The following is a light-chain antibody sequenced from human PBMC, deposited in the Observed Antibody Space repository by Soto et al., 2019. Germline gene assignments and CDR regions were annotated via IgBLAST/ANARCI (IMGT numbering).Light chain of an antibody. Sequence: DIQMTQSPSILSASVGDRVTITCRASQSIRSWLAWYQQKPGKAPKLLIYDAYSLESGVPSRFSGRRSGTEFTLTIACLQPEDFATYYCQQYESYSPLTFGGGTKVDI. CDR2: DAY. J-gene: IGKJ4*01. CDR3: QQYESYSPLT. V-gene: IGKV1-5*01. CDR1: QSIRSW.